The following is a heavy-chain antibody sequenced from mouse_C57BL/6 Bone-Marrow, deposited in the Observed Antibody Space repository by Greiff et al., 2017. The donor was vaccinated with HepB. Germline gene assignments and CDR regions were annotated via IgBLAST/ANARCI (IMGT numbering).Heavy chain of an antibody. Sequence: EVKLQESGPELVKPGDSVKISCKASGYSFTGYFMNWVMQSHGKSLEWIGRINPYNGDTFYNQKFKGKATLTVDKSSSTAHMELRSLTSEDSAVYYCARGTDGYYEDYAMDYWGQGTSVTVSS. CDR2: INPYNGDT. CDR3: ARGTDGYYEDYAMDY. D-gene: IGHD2-3*01. CDR1: GYSFTGYF. J-gene: IGHJ4*01. V-gene: IGHV1-20*01.